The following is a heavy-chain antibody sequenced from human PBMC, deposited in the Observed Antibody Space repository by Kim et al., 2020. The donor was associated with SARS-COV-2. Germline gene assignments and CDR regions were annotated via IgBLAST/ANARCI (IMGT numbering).Heavy chain of an antibody. CDR1: GFTFSSYE. J-gene: IGHJ6*02. CDR2: ISSSGSTI. Sequence: GGSLRLSCAASGFTFSSYEMNWVRQAPGKGLEWVSYISSSGSTIYYADSVKGRFTISRDNAKNSLYLQMNSLRAEDTAVYYCARASYYDFWSGYRDDYYYGMDVWGQGTTVTVSS. D-gene: IGHD3-3*01. CDR3: ARASYYDFWSGYRDDYYYGMDV. V-gene: IGHV3-48*03.